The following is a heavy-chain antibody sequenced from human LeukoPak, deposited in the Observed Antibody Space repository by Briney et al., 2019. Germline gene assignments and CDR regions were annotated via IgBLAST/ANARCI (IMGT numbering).Heavy chain of an antibody. CDR2: IYYSGST. Sequence: SETLSLTCTVSGGSISTYYWSWIRQSPGKGLEWIGYIYYSGSTNYNPSLKSRVTISVDTSKNQFSLKLSSVTAADTAVYYCARVLLTGYLYYYGMDVWGKGTTVTVSS. V-gene: IGHV4-59*01. CDR3: ARVLLTGYLYYYGMDV. D-gene: IGHD3-9*01. CDR1: GGSISTYY. J-gene: IGHJ6*04.